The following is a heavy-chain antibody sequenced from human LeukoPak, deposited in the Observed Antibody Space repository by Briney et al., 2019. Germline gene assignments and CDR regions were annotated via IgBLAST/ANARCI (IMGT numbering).Heavy chain of an antibody. CDR2: MYTSGNT. CDR3: ASNRGNH. J-gene: IGHJ5*02. CDR1: GGSITNYY. V-gene: IGHV4-4*07. Sequence: SETLSLTCSVSGGSITNYYWNWIRQPARKGLEWIGRMYTSGNTNENPSLKNRITMSLDMSKNQFSLKLSSVTAADTAVYYCASNRGNHWGQGTLVTVSS.